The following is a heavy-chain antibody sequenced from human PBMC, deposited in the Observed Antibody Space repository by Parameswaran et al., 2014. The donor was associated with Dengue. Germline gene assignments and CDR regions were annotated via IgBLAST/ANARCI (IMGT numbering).Heavy chain of an antibody. J-gene: IGHJ4*02. CDR3: ARTGYENDY. CDR1: GGSFSGYY. V-gene: IGHV4-34*01. D-gene: IGHD2-2*01. Sequence: AGGSLRLSCAVYGGSFSGYYWSWIRQPPGKGLEWIGEINHSGSTNYNPSLKSRVTISVDTSKNQFSLKLSSVTAADTAVYYCARTGYENDYWGQGTLVTVSS. CDR2: INHSGST.